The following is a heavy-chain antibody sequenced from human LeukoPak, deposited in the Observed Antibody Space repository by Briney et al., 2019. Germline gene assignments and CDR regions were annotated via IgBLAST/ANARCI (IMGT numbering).Heavy chain of an antibody. V-gene: IGHV4-59*01. J-gene: IGHJ4*02. D-gene: IGHD3-10*01. CDR2: IYYIGST. CDR1: GGSFSGYY. Sequence: PSETLSLTCAVYGGSFSGYYWSWIRQPPGKGLEWIGYIYYIGSTNYNPSLKSRITISVDTSKSQFSLKLSSVTAADTAVYYCARAIMVRGVLFDYWGQGTLVTVSS. CDR3: ARAIMVRGVLFDY.